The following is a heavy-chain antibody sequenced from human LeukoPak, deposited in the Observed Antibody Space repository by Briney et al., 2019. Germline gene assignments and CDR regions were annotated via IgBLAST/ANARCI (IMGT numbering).Heavy chain of an antibody. V-gene: IGHV3-30-3*01. Sequence: PGGSLRLSCAASGFTFSSYAMHWVRQAPGKGLEWVAVISYDGSNKYYADSVKGRFTISRDNAKNSLYLQMNSLRAEDTALYYCATDVGYSWGQGTLVTVSS. CDR2: ISYDGSNK. CDR3: ATDVGYS. CDR1: GFTFSSYA. D-gene: IGHD6-13*01. J-gene: IGHJ4*02.